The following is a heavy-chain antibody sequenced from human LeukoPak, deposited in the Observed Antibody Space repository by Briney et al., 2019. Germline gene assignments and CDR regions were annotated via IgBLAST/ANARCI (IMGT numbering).Heavy chain of an antibody. CDR2: IYYSGST. D-gene: IGHD3-3*01. CDR1: GGSISSYY. J-gene: IGHJ5*02. V-gene: IGHV4-59*08. CDR3: AKSPYDFWSGGFDP. Sequence: PSETLSLTCTVSGGSISSYYWSWIRQPPGKGLEWIGYIYYSGSTNYNPSLKSRVTISVDTSKNQFSLKLTSVTAADTAVYYCAKSPYDFWSGGFDPWGQGTLVTVSS.